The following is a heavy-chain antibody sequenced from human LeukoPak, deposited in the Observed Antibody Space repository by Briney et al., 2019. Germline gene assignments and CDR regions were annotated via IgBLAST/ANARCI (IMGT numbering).Heavy chain of an antibody. CDR2: INPSGGGT. CDR1: GYIFTGYY. V-gene: IGHV1-46*01. CDR3: ARDMLAVPSNWFDP. Sequence: ASVKVSCKASGYIFTGYYMHWVRQAPGQGLEWMGVINPSGGGTSYAQKFQGRVTMTRDTSTSTVYMDLRSLRSEDTAVYFCARDMLAVPSNWFDPWGQGTLVTVSS. D-gene: IGHD2-8*01. J-gene: IGHJ5*02.